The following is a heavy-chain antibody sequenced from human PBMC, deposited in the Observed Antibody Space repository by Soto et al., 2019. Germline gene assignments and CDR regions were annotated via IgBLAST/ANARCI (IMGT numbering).Heavy chain of an antibody. J-gene: IGHJ4*02. CDR2: IYYSGST. CDR3: ASLPGPTHRQLYFDY. V-gene: IGHV4-61*01. CDR1: GGSVSSGSYY. Sequence: LSRTCTVSGGSVSSGSYYWSCIRQPPGKGLEWIGYIYYSGSTNYNPSLKSRVTISVDTSKNQFSLKLSSVTAADTAVYYCASLPGPTHRQLYFDYWGQGALVTVSS.